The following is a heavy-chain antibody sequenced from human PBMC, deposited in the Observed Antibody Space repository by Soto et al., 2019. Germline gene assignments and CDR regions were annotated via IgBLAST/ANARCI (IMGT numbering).Heavy chain of an antibody. CDR2: IYPGDSDT. V-gene: IGHV5-51*01. J-gene: IGHJ5*02. CDR3: ARLVCPYYDILTGSSPCWFDP. D-gene: IGHD3-9*01. Sequence: GESLKISCKGSGYSFTSYWIGWVRQMPGKGLEWMGIIYPGDSDTRYSPSFQGQVTISADKSISTAYLQWSSLKASDTAMYYCARLVCPYYDILTGSSPCWFDPWGQGTLVTVSS. CDR1: GYSFTSYW.